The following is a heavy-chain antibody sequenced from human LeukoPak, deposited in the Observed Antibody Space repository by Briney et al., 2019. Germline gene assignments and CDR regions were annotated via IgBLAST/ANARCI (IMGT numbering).Heavy chain of an antibody. J-gene: IGHJ4*02. CDR1: GFTFSTFW. Sequence: GGSLRLSCAASGFTFSTFWMSWVRQAPGKGLEWVANIKEDGSEKYYVNSMKGRFTVSRDNAKNSLYLQMDSVRAEDTDVYYCAGGGRFVFDYWGQGTLVTVSS. D-gene: IGHD3-10*01. CDR3: AGGGRFVFDY. CDR2: IKEDGSEK. V-gene: IGHV3-7*01.